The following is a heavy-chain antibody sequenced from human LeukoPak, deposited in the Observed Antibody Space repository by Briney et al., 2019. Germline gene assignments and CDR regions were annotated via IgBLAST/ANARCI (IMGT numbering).Heavy chain of an antibody. CDR3: ARVNITIFGVDAFDI. D-gene: IGHD3-3*01. V-gene: IGHV4-59*12. CDR1: GGSISSYY. J-gene: IGHJ3*02. Sequence: PSETLSLTCTVSGGSISSYYWSWIRQPPGKGLEWIGYIYYSGSTNYNPSLKSRVTISVDTSKNQFSLKLSSVTAADTAVYYCARVNITIFGVDAFDIWGQGTMVTVSS. CDR2: IYYSGST.